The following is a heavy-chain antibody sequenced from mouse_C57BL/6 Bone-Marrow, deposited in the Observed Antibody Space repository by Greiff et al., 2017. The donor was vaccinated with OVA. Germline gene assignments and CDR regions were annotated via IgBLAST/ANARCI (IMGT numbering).Heavy chain of an antibody. Sequence: QVQLQQPGAELVKPGASVKLSCKASGYTFTSYWMHWVKQRPGRGLEWIGRIDPNSGGTKYNEKFKSKATLTVDKPSSTAYMQLSSLTSEDSAVYYCARPRHLPYCGSSEFAYWGQGTLVTVSA. CDR1: GYTFTSYW. CDR2: IDPNSGGT. J-gene: IGHJ3*01. V-gene: IGHV1-72*01. CDR3: ARPRHLPYCGSSEFAY. D-gene: IGHD1-1*01.